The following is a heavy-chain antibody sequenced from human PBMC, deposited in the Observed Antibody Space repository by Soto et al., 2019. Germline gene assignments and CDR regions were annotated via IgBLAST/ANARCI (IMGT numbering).Heavy chain of an antibody. Sequence: ASVKVSCKASGYTFTSYGISWVRQAPGQGLEWMGWISAYNGNTNYAQKLQGRVTMTTDTSTSTAYMELRSLRSDETAVYYCARGGITGTGPLGYYYYGMDVWGQGTTVTVSS. CDR1: GYTFTSYG. J-gene: IGHJ6*02. V-gene: IGHV1-18*04. CDR3: ARGGITGTGPLGYYYYGMDV. D-gene: IGHD1-20*01. CDR2: ISAYNGNT.